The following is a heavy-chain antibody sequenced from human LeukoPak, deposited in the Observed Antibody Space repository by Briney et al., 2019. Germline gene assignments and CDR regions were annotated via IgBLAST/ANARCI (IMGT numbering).Heavy chain of an antibody. CDR3: AKDQAPLAAAGTGGFDY. D-gene: IGHD6-13*01. CDR2: ISWNSGSI. Sequence: GRSLRLSCAASGFTFDDYAMHWVRQAPGKGLEWVSGISWNSGSIGYADSVKGRFTISRDNVKNSLYLQMNSLRAEDTALYYCAKDQAPLAAAGTGGFDYWGQGTLVTVSS. CDR1: GFTFDDYA. J-gene: IGHJ4*02. V-gene: IGHV3-9*01.